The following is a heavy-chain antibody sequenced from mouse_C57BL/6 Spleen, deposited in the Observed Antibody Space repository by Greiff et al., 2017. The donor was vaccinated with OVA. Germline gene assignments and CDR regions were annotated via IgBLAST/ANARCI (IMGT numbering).Heavy chain of an antibody. D-gene: IGHD2-1*01. V-gene: IGHV3-1*01. CDR2: ISYSGST. CDR1: GYSITSGYD. CDR3: ARDGSTYWYFDV. J-gene: IGHJ1*03. Sequence: EVQLQESGPGMVKPSQSLSLTCTVTGYSITSGYDWHWIRHFPGNKLEWMGYISYSGSTNYNPSLKSRISITHDTSKNHFFLKLNSVTTEDTATYDCARDGSTYWYFDVWGTGTTVTVSS.